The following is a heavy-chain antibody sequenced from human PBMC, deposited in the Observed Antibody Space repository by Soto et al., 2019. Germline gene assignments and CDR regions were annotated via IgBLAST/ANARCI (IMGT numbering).Heavy chain of an antibody. D-gene: IGHD2-21*02. Sequence: EVQLVESGGGLVKPGGSLRLSCAASGFTFSSYSMNWVRQAPGKGLEWVSSISSSSSYIYYADSVKGRFTISRDNAKNSLYLQMNSLRAEDTAVYYCARDPLAYCGGDCYSWYFDLWGRGTLVTVSS. J-gene: IGHJ2*01. CDR3: ARDPLAYCGGDCYSWYFDL. V-gene: IGHV3-21*01. CDR1: GFTFSSYS. CDR2: ISSSSSYI.